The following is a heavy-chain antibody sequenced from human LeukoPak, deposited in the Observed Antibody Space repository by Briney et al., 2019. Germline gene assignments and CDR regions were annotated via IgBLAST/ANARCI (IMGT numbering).Heavy chain of an antibody. CDR1: GGSISSGDYY. Sequence: SQTLSLTCTVSGGSISSGDYYWSWIPQPPGKGLEWIVYIYYSGSTYYSPSVKSRVTISVDTSKNQFSLKLSSVTAADTAVYYCARGYYCSSTSCYSDWGRGTLVTVSS. CDR3: ARGYYCSSTSCYSD. CDR2: IYYSGST. V-gene: IGHV4-30-4*08. D-gene: IGHD2-2*02. J-gene: IGHJ4*02.